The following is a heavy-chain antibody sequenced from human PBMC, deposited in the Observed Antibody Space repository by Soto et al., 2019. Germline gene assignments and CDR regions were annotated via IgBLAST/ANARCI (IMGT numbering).Heavy chain of an antibody. CDR2: ISAYNGNT. Sequence: QVQLVQSGAEVKKPGASMKVSCKASGYTFINYGLRWVRQAPGQGLEWMGWISAYNGNTNYAKKFQGRVTMTTDTSTRTAYMELRSLRSDDTAVYYCARCAYCSGDSCHSRISDYWGQGTLVGVSS. D-gene: IGHD2-15*01. CDR1: GYTFINYG. CDR3: ARCAYCSGDSCHSRISDY. V-gene: IGHV1-18*01. J-gene: IGHJ4*02.